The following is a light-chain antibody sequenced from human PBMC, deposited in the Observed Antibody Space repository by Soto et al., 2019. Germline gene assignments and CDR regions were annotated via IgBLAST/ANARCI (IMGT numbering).Light chain of an antibody. CDR3: QQYFSTPLT. Sequence: DIVMTQSPDSLAVSLGERATINYKSSQSVLYSSKNKNFLAWYQQKPGQPPKLLIYWASTRESGVPDRFSGGGSGTDFTLTISSLQAEDVAVYYCQQYFSTPLTFGGGTKVEIK. CDR2: WAS. J-gene: IGKJ4*01. V-gene: IGKV4-1*01. CDR1: QSVLYSSKNKNF.